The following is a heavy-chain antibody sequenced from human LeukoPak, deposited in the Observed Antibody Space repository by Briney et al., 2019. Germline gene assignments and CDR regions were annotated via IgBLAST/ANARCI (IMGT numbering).Heavy chain of an antibody. D-gene: IGHD6-13*01. CDR1: GFTFSAYT. J-gene: IGHJ4*02. CDR3: GSPVAAAGTFIDY. V-gene: IGHV3-21*01. CDR2: ISSSSSYI. Sequence: GGSLRLSCAASGFTFSAYTMNWVRQAPGKGLEWVSSISSSSSYIYYADSVKGRFTISRDNAQNSLYLQVNSLRAEDTAVYYCGSPVAAAGTFIDYWGQGTLVTVSS.